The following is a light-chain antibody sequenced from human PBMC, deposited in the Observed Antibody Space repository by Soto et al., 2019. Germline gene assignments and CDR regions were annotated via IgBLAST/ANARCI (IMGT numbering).Light chain of an antibody. Sequence: DVQMTQSPSSLSASVGDRVIITCKANQSIANFLNWFQHKPGEAPKLLISDASHLELGVPSRFSGSRSGTDFVLDISNLQSEDVATYFCQQYEDLPLTFGWGTKVDI. J-gene: IGKJ4*01. CDR1: QSIANF. CDR3: QQYEDLPLT. V-gene: IGKV1-33*01. CDR2: DAS.